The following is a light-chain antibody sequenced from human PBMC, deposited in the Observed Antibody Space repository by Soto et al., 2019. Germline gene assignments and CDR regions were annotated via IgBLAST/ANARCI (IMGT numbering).Light chain of an antibody. Sequence: DIQMTQSPSSLSASVGDRVTITCRASQSISSYLNWYQHKPGKAPKLLIYAASSLQSGVPSRFSGSGSGTDFTLTISSLQPEDFATYYCQQSYSTPPMYTFGQGTKLDIK. CDR2: AAS. CDR1: QSISSY. J-gene: IGKJ2*01. V-gene: IGKV1-39*01. CDR3: QQSYSTPPMYT.